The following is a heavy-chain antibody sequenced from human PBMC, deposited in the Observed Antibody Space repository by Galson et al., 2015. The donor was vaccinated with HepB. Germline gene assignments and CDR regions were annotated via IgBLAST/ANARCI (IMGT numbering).Heavy chain of an antibody. CDR3: AKDPMYSGSHPADY. CDR1: GFTFSSYA. V-gene: IGHV3-23*01. D-gene: IGHD1-26*01. CDR2: ISGSGGST. Sequence: SLRLSCAASGFTFSSYAMSWVRQAPGKGLEWVSAISGSGGSTYYADSVKGRFTISRDNSKNTLYLQMNSLRAEDTAVYYCAKDPMYSGSHPADYWGQGTLVTVSS. J-gene: IGHJ4*02.